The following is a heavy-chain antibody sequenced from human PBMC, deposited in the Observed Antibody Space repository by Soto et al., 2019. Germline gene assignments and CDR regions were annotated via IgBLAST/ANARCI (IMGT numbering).Heavy chain of an antibody. J-gene: IGHJ2*01. V-gene: IGHV1-69*02. D-gene: IGHD2-2*01. CDR2: IIPILGIA. Sequence: QVQLVQSGAEVKKPGSSVKVSCKASGGTFRSYTISWVRQAPGQGLEWMGRIIPILGIANYAQKFQGRVTITADKSTSTAYMELSSLRSEDTAVYYCARATPIMVVPAAYWYFDLWGRGTLVTVSS. CDR3: ARATPIMVVPAAYWYFDL. CDR1: GGTFRSYT.